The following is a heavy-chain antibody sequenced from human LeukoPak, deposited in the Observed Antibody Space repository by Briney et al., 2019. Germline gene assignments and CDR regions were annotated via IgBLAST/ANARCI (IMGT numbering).Heavy chain of an antibody. V-gene: IGHV4-30-2*01. CDR3: ARGGGDHDY. Sequence: SSETLSLTCAVSGGSISSGGYSWSWIRQPPGKGLEWIGYIYHSGSTNYNPSLKSRVTISVDTSKNQFSLKLSSVTAADTAVYYCARGGGDHDYWGQGTLVTVSS. J-gene: IGHJ4*02. CDR2: IYHSGST. CDR1: GGSISSGGYS. D-gene: IGHD4-17*01.